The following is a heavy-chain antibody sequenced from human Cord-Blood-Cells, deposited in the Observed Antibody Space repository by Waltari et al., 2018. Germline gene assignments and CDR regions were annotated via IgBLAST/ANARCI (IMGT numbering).Heavy chain of an antibody. CDR2: INHSGST. CDR1: GGSFSGYY. J-gene: IGHJ6*03. V-gene: IGHV4-34*01. D-gene: IGHD6-6*01. Sequence: QVQLQQWGAGLLKPSETLSLTCAVYGGSFSGYYWSWIRQPPGKGLEWIGEINHSGSTNYNPSLKGRVTISVDTSKNQFSLKLSSVTAADTAVYYCARGGSSSSENYYYYYMDVWGKGTTVTVSS. CDR3: ARGGSSSSENYYYYYMDV.